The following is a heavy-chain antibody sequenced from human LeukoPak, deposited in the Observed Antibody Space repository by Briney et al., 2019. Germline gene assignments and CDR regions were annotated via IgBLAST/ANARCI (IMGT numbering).Heavy chain of an antibody. CDR1: GFTFEDYA. CDR2: ISWNSGSI. D-gene: IGHD6-13*01. V-gene: IGHV3-9*01. J-gene: IGHJ4*02. Sequence: GGSLRLSCAASGFTFEDYAMHWVRQAPGKGLEWVSGISWNSGSIGYADSVKGRFTISRDNAKNSLYLQMNTLRAEDTALYYCAKGYRSSWTESFDYWGQGTLVTVSS. CDR3: AKGYRSSWTESFDY.